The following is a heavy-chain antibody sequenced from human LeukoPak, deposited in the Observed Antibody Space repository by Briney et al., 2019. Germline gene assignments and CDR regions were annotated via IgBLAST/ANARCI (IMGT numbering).Heavy chain of an antibody. D-gene: IGHD3-10*01. Sequence: GGSPRLSCAASGFTFSSYEMNWVRQAPGTGQEWVSYISSSGSTIYYADSVKGRFTISRDNAKNSLYLQMNSLRAEDTAVYYCAREEWFGDQGYFDYWGQGTLVTVSS. J-gene: IGHJ4*02. CDR3: AREEWFGDQGYFDY. V-gene: IGHV3-48*03. CDR2: ISSSGSTI. CDR1: GFTFSSYE.